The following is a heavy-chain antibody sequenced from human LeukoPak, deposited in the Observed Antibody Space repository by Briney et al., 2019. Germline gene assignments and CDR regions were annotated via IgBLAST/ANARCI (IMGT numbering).Heavy chain of an antibody. Sequence: SETLSLTCAVYGGSFSGYYWSWIRQPPGKGLEWIGEINHSGSTNYNPSLKSRVTISVDTSKNQFSLKLSSVTAADTAVYYCARGRGGQQLVRWFDPWGQGTLVTVSS. CDR2: INHSGST. CDR3: ARGRGGQQLVRWFDP. D-gene: IGHD6-13*01. J-gene: IGHJ5*02. V-gene: IGHV4-34*01. CDR1: GGSFSGYY.